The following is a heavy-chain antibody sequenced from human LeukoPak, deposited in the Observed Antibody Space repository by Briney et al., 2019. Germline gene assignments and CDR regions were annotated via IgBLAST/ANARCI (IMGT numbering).Heavy chain of an antibody. D-gene: IGHD2-2*01. CDR2: ITSGSSTI. V-gene: IGHV3-48*04. CDR3: ATYSSSNAREFQY. J-gene: IGHJ1*01. CDR1: GFTFDSYS. Sequence: PGGSLRLSCAASGFTFDSYSMSWVRQAPGKGLEWVSYITSGSSTIYYPDSVKGRFTISRDNAKNSLYLQMNSLRAEDTAVYYCATYSSSNAREFQYWGQGTLVTVSS.